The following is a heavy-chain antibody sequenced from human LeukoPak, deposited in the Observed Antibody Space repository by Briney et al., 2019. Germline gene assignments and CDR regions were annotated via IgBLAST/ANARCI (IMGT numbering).Heavy chain of an antibody. CDR2: IIPIFGTG. J-gene: IGHJ4*02. CDR1: GDTFNNYA. CDR3: AREGARGFCSGGSCYSGFDH. V-gene: IGHV1-69*05. D-gene: IGHD2-15*01. Sequence: SVKVSCKAPGDTFNNYAISWVRQAPGQGLEWMGGIIPIFGTGKYAPKFEGRVTLTTDDSTNTVYMELHRLISDDTAVYYCAREGARGFCSGGSCYSGFDHWGQGTLVTVS.